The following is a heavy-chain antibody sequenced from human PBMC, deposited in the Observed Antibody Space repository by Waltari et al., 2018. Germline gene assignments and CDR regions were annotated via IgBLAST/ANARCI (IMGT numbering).Heavy chain of an antibody. V-gene: IGHV4-38-2*01. CDR3: ARYTSVITMAIKNLAFDI. D-gene: IGHD3-10*01. Sequence: QVQLQESGPGLVKPSETLSLTCAVSGYSISSGYYWGWIRQPPGKGLEWIGSIYHSGSTYYNPSLKSRVTISVDTSKNQFSLKLSSVTAADTAVYYCARYTSVITMAIKNLAFDIWGQGTMVTVSS. J-gene: IGHJ3*02. CDR2: IYHSGST. CDR1: GYSISSGYY.